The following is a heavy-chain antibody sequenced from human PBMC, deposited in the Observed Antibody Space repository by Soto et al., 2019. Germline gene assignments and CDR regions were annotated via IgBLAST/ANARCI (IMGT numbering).Heavy chain of an antibody. D-gene: IGHD5-12*01. CDR1: GFTFSSYW. CDR2: INNDGSSA. V-gene: IGHV3-74*03. CDR3: ARDRGYGTPFDY. Sequence: EVQLVESGGGLVQPGGSLRLSCAASGFTFSSYWIHWVRQAPGKGPVWVSRINNDGSSAKYADSVKGRFTISRDNAKNTLYLQMISLRAEDTAVYYCARDRGYGTPFDYWGQGTLVTVSS. J-gene: IGHJ4*02.